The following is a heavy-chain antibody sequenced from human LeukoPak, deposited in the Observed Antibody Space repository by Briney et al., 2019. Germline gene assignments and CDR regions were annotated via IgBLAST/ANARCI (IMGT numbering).Heavy chain of an antibody. CDR3: ARARWYDSSGYYEMVAFDI. CDR1: GGTFSSYA. J-gene: IGHJ3*02. Sequence: GSSVKVSCKASGGTFSSYAISWVRQAPGQGLEWMGGIIPIFGTANYAQKFQGRVTITADESTSTAYMELSSLRSEDTAVYYCARARWYDSSGYYEMVAFDIWGQGTMVTVSS. V-gene: IGHV1-69*01. CDR2: IIPIFGTA. D-gene: IGHD3-22*01.